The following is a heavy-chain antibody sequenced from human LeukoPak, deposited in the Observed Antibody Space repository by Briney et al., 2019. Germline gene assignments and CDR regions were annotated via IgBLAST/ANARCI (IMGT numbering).Heavy chain of an antibody. V-gene: IGHV3-23*01. Sequence: GGSPRLSCAASGFTLSSYAMSWVRQAPGKGLEWASSISASGGSTNYADSVKGRFTISRDNSKNTVYLQMNSLRAEDTAVYYCAKVMKGSERLTMVRGVIIKTAGLYYMDVWGTGTTVTVSS. CDR2: ISASGGST. CDR3: AKVMKGSERLTMVRGVIIKTAGLYYMDV. CDR1: GFTLSSYA. D-gene: IGHD3-10*01. J-gene: IGHJ6*03.